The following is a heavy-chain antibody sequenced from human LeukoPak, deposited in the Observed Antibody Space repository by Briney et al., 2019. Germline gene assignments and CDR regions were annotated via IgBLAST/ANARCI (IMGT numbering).Heavy chain of an antibody. Sequence: KPSETLSLTCAVYGGSFSGYYWTWIRQTPGKGLEWIGEVKYTGSTNCNPSLKSRVTISVDMSKNQFFLMLTSVTAADTAVYYCARAPPLNPGDYDSSGYYYFDDWGRGTLVTVSS. CDR1: GGSFSGYY. D-gene: IGHD3-22*01. V-gene: IGHV4-34*01. CDR3: ARAPPLNPGDYDSSGYYYFDD. J-gene: IGHJ4*02. CDR2: VKYTGST.